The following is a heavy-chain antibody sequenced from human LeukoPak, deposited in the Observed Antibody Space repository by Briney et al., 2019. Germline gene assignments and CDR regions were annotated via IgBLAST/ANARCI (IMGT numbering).Heavy chain of an antibody. D-gene: IGHD3-10*01. Sequence: GGSLRLSCAASGFTFSSYGMSWVRQAPGKGLEWVSGISGSGGSTYYADSVKGRFTISRDKSKNTLYLQSNSLRAEDTAVYYCAKHRGYSIYGMDVWGQGTTVTVSS. CDR3: AKHRGYSIYGMDV. V-gene: IGHV3-23*01. J-gene: IGHJ6*02. CDR1: GFTFSSYG. CDR2: ISGSGGST.